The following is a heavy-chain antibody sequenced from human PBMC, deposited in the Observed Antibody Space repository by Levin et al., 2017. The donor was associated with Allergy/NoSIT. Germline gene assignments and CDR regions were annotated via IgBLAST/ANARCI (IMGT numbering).Heavy chain of an antibody. CDR1: GFTFSDYY. Sequence: GGSLRLSCAASGFTFSDYYMSWIRQAPGKGLEWVSYISSSSSYTNYADSVKGRFTISRDNAKNSLYLQMNSLRAEDTAVYYCARDWSDYVWGSYRSYYFDYWGQGTLVTVSS. CDR3: ARDWSDYVWGSYRSYYFDY. D-gene: IGHD3-16*02. J-gene: IGHJ4*02. CDR2: ISSSSSYT. V-gene: IGHV3-11*05.